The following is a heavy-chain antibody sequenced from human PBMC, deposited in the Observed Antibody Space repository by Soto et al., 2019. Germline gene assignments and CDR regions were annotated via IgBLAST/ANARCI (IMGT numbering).Heavy chain of an antibody. V-gene: IGHV3-48*02. CDR1: GFTFSSYS. J-gene: IGHJ6*02. CDR2: ISSSSSTI. CDR3: ARGPRVEKWSRYYGMDV. Sequence: GGSLRLSCAASGFTFSSYSMNWVRQAPGKGLEWVSYISSSSSTIYYADSVKGRFTISRDNAKNSLYLQMNSLRDEDTAVYYCARGPRVEKWSRYYGMDVWGQGTTVTVSS. D-gene: IGHD3-3*01.